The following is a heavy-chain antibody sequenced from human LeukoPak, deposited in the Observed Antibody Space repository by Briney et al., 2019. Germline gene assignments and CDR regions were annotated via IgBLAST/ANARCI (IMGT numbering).Heavy chain of an antibody. CDR3: AKGSKAVLFTRDHYMDV. V-gene: IGHV3-9*01. J-gene: IGHJ6*03. CDR2: INWNSDSI. CDR1: GFTFSTYG. Sequence: GGSLRLSCAASGFTFSTYGMHWVRQVPGKGLEWVSGINWNSDSIGYADSVKGRFTTSRDNAKNSLYLQMNSLRAEDTAVYYCAKGSKAVLFTRDHYMDVWGKGTTVTISS. D-gene: IGHD6-19*01.